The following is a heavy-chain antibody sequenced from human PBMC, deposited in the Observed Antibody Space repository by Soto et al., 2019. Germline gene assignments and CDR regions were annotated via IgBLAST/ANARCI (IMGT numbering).Heavy chain of an antibody. CDR2: IIPIFGTA. Sequence: QVQLVQSGAEVKKPGSSVKVSCKASGGTFSSYAISWVRQAPGQGLEWMGGIIPIFGTANYAQKFQSRVTITEDESTSTADMELSILRSEDTVVYYCASEARGYSYGYWFDPWGQGTLVTVSS. D-gene: IGHD5-18*01. J-gene: IGHJ5*02. V-gene: IGHV1-69*01. CDR3: ASEARGYSYGYWFDP. CDR1: GGTFSSYA.